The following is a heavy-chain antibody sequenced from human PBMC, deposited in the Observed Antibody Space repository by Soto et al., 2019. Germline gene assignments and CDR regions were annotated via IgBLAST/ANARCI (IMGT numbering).Heavy chain of an antibody. CDR3: ARYQLLYPYYYYGMDV. Sequence: GESLKISCKGSGYSFTSYWISWVRQMPGKGLEWMGRIDPSDSYTNYSPSSQGHVTISADKSISTAYLQWSSLKASDTAMYYCARYQLLYPYYYYGMDVWGQGTTVTVSS. CDR2: IDPSDSYT. D-gene: IGHD2-2*02. CDR1: GYSFTSYW. J-gene: IGHJ6*02. V-gene: IGHV5-10-1*01.